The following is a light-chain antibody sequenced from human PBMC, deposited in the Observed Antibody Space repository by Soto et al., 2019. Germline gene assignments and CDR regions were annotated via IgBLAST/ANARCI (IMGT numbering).Light chain of an antibody. Sequence: EVVLTQTPGTLSLSPGERDTLSCRASQNVYINSLAWYQQKPGQPPRLLIYGASTRAAAIPDRFSGSGSGADFALSIDGLEPEDFAIYYCQQYGDSPLTFGPGTRVD. CDR2: GAS. CDR3: QQYGDSPLT. J-gene: IGKJ3*01. V-gene: IGKV3-20*01. CDR1: QNVYINS.